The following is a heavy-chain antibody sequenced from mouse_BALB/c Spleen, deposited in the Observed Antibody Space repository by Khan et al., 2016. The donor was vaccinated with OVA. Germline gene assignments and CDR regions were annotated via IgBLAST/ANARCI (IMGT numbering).Heavy chain of an antibody. CDR3: ARRGLRWDFDY. CDR2: INPSTGYT. Sequence: QVQLQQPGAELAKPGASVKMSCKASGYTFINYWILWVKQRPGQGLEWIGYINPSTGYTEYNQNFKDKATLTADKSSSTAYMQLSSLPSEDSAVYYCARRGLRWDFDYWGLGTTLTVSS. CDR1: GYTFINYW. D-gene: IGHD1-1*01. V-gene: IGHV1-7*01. J-gene: IGHJ2*01.